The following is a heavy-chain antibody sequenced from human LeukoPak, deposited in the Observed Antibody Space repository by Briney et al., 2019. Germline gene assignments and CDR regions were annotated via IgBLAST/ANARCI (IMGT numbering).Heavy chain of an antibody. CDR3: AKHLSGSTSGGLDY. V-gene: IGHV3-23*01. D-gene: IGHD3-10*01. Sequence: GGSLRLSCAAPGFSFYSYAMSWVRQTPGKGLEWVSAISGSAGSTYYADSVSGRFTISRDNSKNTLFLQMNSLRADDAAVYYCAKHLSGSTSGGLDYWGQGTLVTVYS. CDR1: GFSFYSYA. CDR2: ISGSAGST. J-gene: IGHJ4*02.